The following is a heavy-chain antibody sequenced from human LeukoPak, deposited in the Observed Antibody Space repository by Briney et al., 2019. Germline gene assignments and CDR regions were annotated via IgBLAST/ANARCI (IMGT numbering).Heavy chain of an antibody. CDR2: ISNSGDST. J-gene: IGHJ6*02. Sequence: GGSLRLSCAASGFTFSSYALSWVRQAPGKGLEWVSAISNSGDSTYYADSVKGRFTISRDNSRNTLYLQMNSLRAEDTAVYYCARDQDGTLDYYYYGMDVWGQGTTVTVSS. CDR3: ARDQDGTLDYYYYGMDV. CDR1: GFTFSSYA. V-gene: IGHV3-23*01.